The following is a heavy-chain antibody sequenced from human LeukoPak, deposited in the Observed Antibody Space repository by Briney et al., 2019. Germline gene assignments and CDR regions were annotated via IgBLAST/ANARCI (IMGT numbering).Heavy chain of an antibody. CDR1: GGSISSSSYY. V-gene: IGHV4-39*01. Sequence: SETLSLTCTVSGGSISSSSYYWGWIRQPPGKGLEWIGSIYYSGSTYYNPSLKSRVTISVGTSKNQFSLKLSSVTAADTAVYYCARLYDYGDTYFDYWGQGTLVTVSS. J-gene: IGHJ4*02. D-gene: IGHD4-17*01. CDR3: ARLYDYGDTYFDY. CDR2: IYYSGST.